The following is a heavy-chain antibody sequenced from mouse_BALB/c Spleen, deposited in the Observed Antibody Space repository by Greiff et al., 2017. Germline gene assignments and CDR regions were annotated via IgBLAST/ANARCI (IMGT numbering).Heavy chain of an antibody. D-gene: IGHD4-1*01. CDR2: IDPFNGGT. J-gene: IGHJ2*01. Sequence: VQLQQSGPELMKPGASVKISCKASGYSFTSYYMHWVKQSHGKSLERIGYIDPFNGGTSYNQKFKGKATLTVDKSSSTAYMHLSSLTSEDSAVYYCARKKANWDYWGQGTTLTVSS. CDR3: ARKKANWDY. V-gene: IGHV1S135*01. CDR1: GYSFTSYY.